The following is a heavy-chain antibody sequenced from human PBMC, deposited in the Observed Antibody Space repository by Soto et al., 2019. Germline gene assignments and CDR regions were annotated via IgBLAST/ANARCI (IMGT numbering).Heavy chain of an antibody. Sequence: GGSLRLSCVTSGFFFDNYAMHWVRQAPGKGPEWVSGLSGNSDIVAYADSVKGRFTISRDNSKNTLFLQMNSLRAEDTAIYYCAKKVNSGSGSQYFDYFGQGTLVTVSS. J-gene: IGHJ4*02. CDR2: LSGNSDIV. D-gene: IGHD3-10*01. CDR3: AKKVNSGSGSQYFDY. CDR1: GFFFDNYA. V-gene: IGHV3-9*01.